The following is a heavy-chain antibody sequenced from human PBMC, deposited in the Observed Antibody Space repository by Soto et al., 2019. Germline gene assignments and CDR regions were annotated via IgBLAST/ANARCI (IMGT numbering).Heavy chain of an antibody. J-gene: IGHJ4*02. Sequence: SETLSLTCTVSGGSITSSSYYWGWIRQPPGRGLEWIGFIYYAGSTKYNPSLNSRVTISVDTSKNQFSLTVTSVTAADTAVYYCARRIVATEIFDYRAQGSLVTVS. D-gene: IGHD5-12*01. CDR1: GGSITSSSYY. CDR3: ARRIVATEIFDY. V-gene: IGHV4-61*05. CDR2: IYYAGST.